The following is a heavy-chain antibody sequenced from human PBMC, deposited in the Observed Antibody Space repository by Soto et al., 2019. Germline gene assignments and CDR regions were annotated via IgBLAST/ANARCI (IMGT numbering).Heavy chain of an antibody. CDR1: GFPFSSYT. CDR3: SRGTVTSLTPYQGFYYYGMDV. D-gene: IGHD2-2*01. J-gene: IGHJ6*02. V-gene: IGHV3-30*09. CDR2: LSFDGSRK. Sequence: PGGSLRLSCTASGFPFSSYTIHWLRRAPGKGQAWEGILSFDGSRKYYADWLKGRIVISRDNSKNSLYLQMDTLRTDDTAIYYCSRGTVTSLTPYQGFYYYGMDVWGQGTTVTVSS.